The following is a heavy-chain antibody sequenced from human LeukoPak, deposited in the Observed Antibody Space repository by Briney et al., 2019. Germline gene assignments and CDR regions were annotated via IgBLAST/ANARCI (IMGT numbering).Heavy chain of an antibody. CDR3: ARIGYCSGGSCYSGVIDY. V-gene: IGHV4-34*01. CDR2: INHSGST. D-gene: IGHD2-15*01. CDR1: GGSFSGYY. Sequence: PSETLSLTCAVYGGSFSGYYWSWIRRPPGKGLEWIGEINHSGSTNYNPSLKSRVTISVDTSKNQFSLKLSSVTAADTAVYYCARIGYCSGGSCYSGVIDYWGQGTLVTVSS. J-gene: IGHJ4*02.